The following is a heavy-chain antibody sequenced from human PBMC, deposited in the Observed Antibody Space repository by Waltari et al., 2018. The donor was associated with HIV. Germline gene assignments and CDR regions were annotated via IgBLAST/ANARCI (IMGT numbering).Heavy chain of an antibody. Sequence: VRLVESGGGLVRPGGALRLSCTVSGFTVGNSSMTWVRHASGKGLEWVSSVYSDGTTVYADSVKGRCSTSRDTSKNILHLLMDSLRVDDTAVYYCAREVFYYDNSGHPGWFDPWGQGTLVAVSS. D-gene: IGHD3-22*01. CDR2: VYSDGTT. V-gene: IGHV3-66*01. J-gene: IGHJ5*02. CDR3: AREVFYYDNSGHPGWFDP. CDR1: GFTVGNSS.